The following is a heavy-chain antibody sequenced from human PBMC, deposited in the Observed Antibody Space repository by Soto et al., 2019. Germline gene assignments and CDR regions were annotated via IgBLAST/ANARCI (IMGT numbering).Heavy chain of an antibody. CDR2: VKSKTDGGTT. V-gene: IGHV3-15*07. CDR1: GFTFSNAW. D-gene: IGHD3-22*01. J-gene: IGHJ4*01. Sequence: GGSLRLSCAASGFTFSNAWINWVRQTPGKGLEWVGRVKSKTDGGTTDFAAPVKGRFAISRDDSKNMVYLEMNSLKTEDSAIYYCTSDSYITSIIVRFDYWGHGTLVTVSS. CDR3: TSDSYITSIIVRFDY.